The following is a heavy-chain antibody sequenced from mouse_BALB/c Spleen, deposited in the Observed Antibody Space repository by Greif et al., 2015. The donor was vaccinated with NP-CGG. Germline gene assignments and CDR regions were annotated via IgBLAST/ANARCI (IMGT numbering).Heavy chain of an antibody. CDR3: AKQYGNTAWFAY. CDR1: GYTFTSYW. J-gene: IGHJ3*01. Sequence: QVQLQQSGAELAKPGASVKMSCKASGYTFTSYWMHWVKQRPGQGLEWIGNINPSTGYTEYNQKFKDKATLTADKSSSTAYMQLSSLTSEDSAVYYCAKQYGNTAWFAYWGQGTLVTVSA. D-gene: IGHD2-10*02. CDR2: INPSTGYT. V-gene: IGHV1-7*01.